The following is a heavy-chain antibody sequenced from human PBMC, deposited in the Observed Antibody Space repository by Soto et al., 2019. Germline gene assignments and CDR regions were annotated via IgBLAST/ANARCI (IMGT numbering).Heavy chain of an antibody. CDR3: ATRTDYYYGSGSLGGMDV. D-gene: IGHD3-10*01. Sequence: QVQLQESGPGLVKPSQTLSLTCTVSGGSISSGSYYWSWIRQLPGKGLEWIGYIYYSGSTYYNPSLKRLFTISVDTPKNQSSLRLNSVTAADTAVYSCATRTDYYYGSGSLGGMDVWGQGTTVTVSS. CDR1: GGSISSGSYY. CDR2: IYYSGST. V-gene: IGHV4-31*01. J-gene: IGHJ6*02.